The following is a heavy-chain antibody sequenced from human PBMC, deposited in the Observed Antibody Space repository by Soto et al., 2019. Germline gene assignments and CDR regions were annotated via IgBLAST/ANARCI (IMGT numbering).Heavy chain of an antibody. Sequence: PGGSLRLSCAASGFTFSSFAMSWVRQAPGKGLEWVSAISGSGGSTYYADSVKGWFTISRDNSKKTLYLKMNSLRAEDTAVYYCAKYIGSYFDYWDEGTLVTVAS. CDR2: ISGSGGST. J-gene: IGHJ4*02. D-gene: IGHD1-26*01. CDR1: GFTFSSFA. V-gene: IGHV3-23*01. CDR3: AKYIGSYFDY.